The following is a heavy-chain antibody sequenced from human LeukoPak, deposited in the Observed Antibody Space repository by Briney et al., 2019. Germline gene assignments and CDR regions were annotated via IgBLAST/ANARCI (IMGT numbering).Heavy chain of an antibody. CDR2: INQDASEI. Sequence: GGSLRLSCAASGFTFSTYWMNWYRQAPGKGLEWVGNINQDASEINYVDSVRGRFTIPRDNAKNSLHLQMNSLRAEDTAVYYCATDRDNSDWQKRFDSWGQGTLVTVTP. V-gene: IGHV3-7*01. D-gene: IGHD2-21*02. CDR3: ATDRDNSDWQKRFDS. CDR1: GFTFSTYW. J-gene: IGHJ4*02.